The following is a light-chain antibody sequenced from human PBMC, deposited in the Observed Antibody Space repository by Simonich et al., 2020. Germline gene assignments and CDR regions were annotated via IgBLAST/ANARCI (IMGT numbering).Light chain of an antibody. CDR3: CSYAGSYTLGV. V-gene: IGLV2-11*01. CDR1: SSDVGGYNY. Sequence: QSALTQPRSVSGSPGQSVTISCTGTSSDVGGYNYVSWYQQHPGKAPKLMIYDVRRRPSAVPDRFSGSTSGSTASPTISGLQAEDEADYYCCSYAGSYTLGVFGGGTKLTVL. CDR2: DVR. J-gene: IGLJ2*01.